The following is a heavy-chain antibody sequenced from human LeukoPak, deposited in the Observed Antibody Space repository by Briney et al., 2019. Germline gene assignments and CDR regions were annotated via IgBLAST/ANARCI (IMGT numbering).Heavy chain of an antibody. J-gene: IGHJ3*02. CDR1: GFTLSSFG. CDR3: ARVGDMEAFDI. D-gene: IGHD3-16*01. V-gene: IGHV3-33*01. Sequence: GGSLRLSCAASGFTLSSFGMVWVRQAPGKGLEWVTLMWYDGRNKYYADSVKGRFTISRDNSKNTVYLQMNSLRGEDAAVYYCARVGDMEAFDIWGQGTRVTVSS. CDR2: MWYDGRNK.